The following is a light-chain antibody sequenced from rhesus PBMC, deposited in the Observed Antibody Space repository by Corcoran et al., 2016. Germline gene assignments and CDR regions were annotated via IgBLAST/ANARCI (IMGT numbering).Light chain of an antibody. CDR3: QHYYDKPFT. J-gene: IGKJ3*01. CDR2: AAS. CDR1: QNIYSS. Sequence: DIQLTQSPSALSASVGDRVTISCRASQNIYSSLAWYQQRQGKAPRRLIYAASSFRTGIPSRFSGSGAGTYCTRPISSLQPEDSAVFYCQHYYDKPFTFGPGTKLDIK. V-gene: IGKV1S12*01.